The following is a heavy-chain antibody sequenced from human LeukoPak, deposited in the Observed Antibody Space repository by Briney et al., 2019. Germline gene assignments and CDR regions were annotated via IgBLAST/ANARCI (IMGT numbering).Heavy chain of an antibody. J-gene: IGHJ4*02. V-gene: IGHV3-30*02. Sequence: GGSLRLSCAVSGMTFERHGMHWVRQPPGKGLEWLAFIKYDGSRTDYEDSVKGRFTVSRDNSKNTLCLEMSSLRAEDTAVYYCVKDTIFTVDSFDYWGQGTLVTVSS. CDR1: GMTFERHG. CDR3: VKDTIFTVDSFDY. D-gene: IGHD3-3*01. CDR2: IKYDGSRT.